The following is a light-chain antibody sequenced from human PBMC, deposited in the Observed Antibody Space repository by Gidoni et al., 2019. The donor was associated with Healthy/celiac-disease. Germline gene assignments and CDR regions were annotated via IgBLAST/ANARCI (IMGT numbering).Light chain of an antibody. V-gene: IGLV2-11*01. J-gene: IGLJ3*02. CDR1: SSDVGGYNY. Sequence: QSALTQPRSVSGSPGQSVTIPCTGTSSDVGGYNYVPWYQQHPGKAPKLMIYDVSKRPSGVPDRFSGSKSGNTASLTISGLQAEDEADYYCCSYAGSYVFGGGTKLTVL. CDR3: CSYAGSYV. CDR2: DVS.